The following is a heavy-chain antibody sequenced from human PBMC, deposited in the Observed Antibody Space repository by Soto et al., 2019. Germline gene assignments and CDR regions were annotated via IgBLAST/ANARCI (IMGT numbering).Heavy chain of an antibody. CDR2: ITDTGGDA. CDR1: GLTFGSRA. CDR3: ARGSTDSYPGSRIFDF. Sequence: EVQLLESGGDLKQPGGSLRLSCVASGLTFGSRAMSWVRQAPGEGLQWVSTITDTGGDAKYADSVRGRFVISRDNSTKTLYLQMTSLTAEASAMYFCARGSTDSYPGSRIFDFWGRGTLVTVSS. J-gene: IGHJ4*02. D-gene: IGHD3-10*01. V-gene: IGHV3-23*01.